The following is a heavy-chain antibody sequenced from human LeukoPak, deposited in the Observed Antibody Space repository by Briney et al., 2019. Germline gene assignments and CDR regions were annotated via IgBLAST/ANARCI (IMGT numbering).Heavy chain of an antibody. Sequence: GGSLRLSCAASGFTFSSYSMNWVRQAPGKGLEWVSYISSSSSTIYYADPVKGRFTISRDNAKNSLYLQMNSLRAEDTAVYYCASAVLLWFGGYPDYWGQGTLVTVSS. D-gene: IGHD3-10*01. V-gene: IGHV3-48*01. J-gene: IGHJ4*02. CDR3: ASAVLLWFGGYPDY. CDR1: GFTFSSYS. CDR2: ISSSSSTI.